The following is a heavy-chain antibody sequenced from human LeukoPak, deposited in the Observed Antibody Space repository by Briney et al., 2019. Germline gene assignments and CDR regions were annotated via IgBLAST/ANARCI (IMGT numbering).Heavy chain of an antibody. CDR3: ARDDSSGYYIDY. CDR1: GYTFTGYY. J-gene: IGHJ4*02. D-gene: IGHD3-22*01. CDR2: INPNSGGT. Sequence: ASVKVSCKASGYTFTGYYMHWARQAPGQGLEWMGWINPNSGGTNYAQKFQGRVTMTRDTSISTAYMELSRLRSDDTAVYYCARDDSSGYYIDYWGQGTLVTVSS. V-gene: IGHV1-2*02.